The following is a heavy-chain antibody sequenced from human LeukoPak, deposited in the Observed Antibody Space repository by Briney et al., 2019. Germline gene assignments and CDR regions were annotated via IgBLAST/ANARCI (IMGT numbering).Heavy chain of an antibody. V-gene: IGHV4-39*01. CDR2: IYYSGST. CDR3: ARHLYSYGSLHFEY. CDR1: GGSISSSSYY. Sequence: SETLSLTCTVSGGSISSSSYYWGWIRQPPGKGLEWIGSIYYSGSTYYNPSLKSRVTISVDTSKNQFSLKLSSVTAADTAVYYCARHLYSYGSLHFEYWGQGTLVTVSS. D-gene: IGHD5-18*01. J-gene: IGHJ4*02.